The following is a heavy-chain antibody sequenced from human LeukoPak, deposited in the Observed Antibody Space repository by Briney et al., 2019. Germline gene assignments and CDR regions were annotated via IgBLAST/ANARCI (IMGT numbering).Heavy chain of an antibody. CDR2: RDWDDDK. CDR1: GCSRSTIGMC. D-gene: IGHD3-22*01. CDR3: ARILHDSSGHSAFDI. J-gene: IGHJ3*02. V-gene: IGHV2-70*01. Sequence: SRPTLVKTPQTIKMTNTFYGCSRSTIGMCICWIHQHQGQYLGRHTLRDWDDDKYYSTSLKTRLTISKDTSKNQVVLTMTNMDPVDTATYYCARILHDSSGHSAFDIWGQGTMVTVSS.